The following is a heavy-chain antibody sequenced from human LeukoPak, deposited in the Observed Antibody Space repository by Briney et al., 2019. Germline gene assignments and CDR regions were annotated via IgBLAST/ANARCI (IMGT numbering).Heavy chain of an antibody. J-gene: IGHJ4*02. CDR2: ISVSGGST. D-gene: IGHD3-16*02. Sequence: GGSLTLSCTASGFTFSSFDLSWVRQAPGKGLEWVSAISVSGGSTYYADSGKARFTISRDKSKNTLYLQMNSLRAEDTAVYYCAKDFRGGSYLDYWGQGTLVTVSS. V-gene: IGHV3-23*01. CDR3: AKDFRGGSYLDY. CDR1: GFTFSSFD.